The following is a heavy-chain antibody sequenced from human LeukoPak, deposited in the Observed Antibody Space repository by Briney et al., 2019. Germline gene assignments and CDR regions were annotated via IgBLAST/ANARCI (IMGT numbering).Heavy chain of an antibody. CDR1: GGTFSSYA. CDR2: IIPIFGTA. J-gene: IGHJ4*02. CDR3: ARGPKHDSSGYWDY. D-gene: IGHD3-22*01. V-gene: IGHV1-69*13. Sequence: GASVKVSCKASGGTFSSYAISWVRQAPGQGLEWMGGIIPIFGTANYAQKLQGRVTITADESTSTAYMELSSLRSEDTAVYYCARGPKHDSSGYWDYWGQGTLVTVSS.